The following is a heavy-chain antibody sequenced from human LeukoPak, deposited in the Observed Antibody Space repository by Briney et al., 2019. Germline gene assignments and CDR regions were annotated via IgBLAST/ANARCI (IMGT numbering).Heavy chain of an antibody. CDR1: GFTFSSYA. Sequence: GGSLRLSCAASGFTFSSYAMSWVRQAPGKGLEWVSAISGSGGGTYYADSVKGRFTISRDNSKNTLYLQMNSLRAEDTAVYYCAKGGTSSGWYEFDYWGQGTLVTVSS. CDR2: ISGSGGGT. CDR3: AKGGTSSGWYEFDY. D-gene: IGHD6-19*01. V-gene: IGHV3-23*01. J-gene: IGHJ4*02.